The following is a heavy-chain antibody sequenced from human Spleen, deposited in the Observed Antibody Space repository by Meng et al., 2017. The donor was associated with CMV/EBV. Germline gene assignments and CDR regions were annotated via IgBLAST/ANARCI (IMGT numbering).Heavy chain of an antibody. J-gene: IGHJ4*02. V-gene: IGHV1-69*05. Sequence: ISWVRQAPGRGREWMGGIIPIFGTANYAQKLQGRVTIATDESRITADMELSSLRSEDTAIYYCASVGFCSGTTCYTGDYSSRRHFEHWGQGTLVTVSS. CDR3: ASVGFCSGTTCYTGDYSSRRHFEH. D-gene: IGHD2-2*02. CDR2: IIPIFGTA.